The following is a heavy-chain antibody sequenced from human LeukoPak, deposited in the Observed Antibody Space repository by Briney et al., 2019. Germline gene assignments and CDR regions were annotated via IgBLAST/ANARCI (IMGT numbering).Heavy chain of an antibody. V-gene: IGHV3-7*01. CDR1: GFSFSNYW. CDR2: IKQDGSEK. J-gene: IGHJ6*03. Sequence: PGGSLRLSCSASGFSFSNYWMTWVRQAPGKGLELVANIKQDGSEKYYVDSVRGRFTISRDNAKNSLYLQMNSLRAEDTAVYYCARLYQLLSLYYYYYMDVWGKGTTVTVSS. CDR3: ARLYQLLSLYYYYYMDV. D-gene: IGHD2-2*01.